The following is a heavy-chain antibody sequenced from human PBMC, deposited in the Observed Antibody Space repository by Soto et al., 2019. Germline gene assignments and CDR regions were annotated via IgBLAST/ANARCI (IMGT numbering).Heavy chain of an antibody. CDR2: INPSGGST. Sequence: EASVKVSCKASGYTFTSYYMHWVRQAPGQGLEWMGIINPSGGSTSYAQKFQGRVTMTRDTSTSTVYMELSSLRSEDTAVYYCARGITMVRGVTYFDYWGQGTLVTVSS. CDR3: ARGITMVRGVTYFDY. D-gene: IGHD3-10*01. CDR1: GYTFTSYY. V-gene: IGHV1-46*01. J-gene: IGHJ4*02.